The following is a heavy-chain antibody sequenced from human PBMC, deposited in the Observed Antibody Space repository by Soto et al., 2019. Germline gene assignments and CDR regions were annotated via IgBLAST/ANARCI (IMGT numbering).Heavy chain of an antibody. CDR1: GFTFSSYW. CDR3: ARDFLVPPYYYGSGSYYFDY. Sequence: GESLKISCAASGFTFSSYWMSWVRQAPGKGLEWVANIKQDGSEKYYVDSVKGRFTISRDNAKNSLYLQMNSMRAEDTAVYYCARDFLVPPYYYGSGSYYFDYWGQGTLVTVSS. J-gene: IGHJ4*02. CDR2: IKQDGSEK. D-gene: IGHD3-10*01. V-gene: IGHV3-7*01.